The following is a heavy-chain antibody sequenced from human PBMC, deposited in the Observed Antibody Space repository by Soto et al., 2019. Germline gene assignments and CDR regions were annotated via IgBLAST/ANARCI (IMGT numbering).Heavy chain of an antibody. J-gene: IGHJ6*04. Sequence: SPTLSLPCAISGDSLSSDSAAWNWIRQSPSRGLEWLGRTYYRSQWYYDYAVSVKSRITINPDTSKNQFSLQLNSVTPEDTAVYYCARDREGYCSSSTCYQTPQYFYGMDVWGEAPTVTVSS. V-gene: IGHV6-1*01. CDR3: ARDREGYCSSSTCYQTPQYFYGMDV. CDR2: TYYRSQWYY. CDR1: GDSLSSDSAA. D-gene: IGHD2-2*01.